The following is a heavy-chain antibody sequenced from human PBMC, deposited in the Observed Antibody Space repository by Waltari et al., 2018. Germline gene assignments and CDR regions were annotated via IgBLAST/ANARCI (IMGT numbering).Heavy chain of an antibody. Sequence: EVQLVESGGGLVQPGGSLRLSCAASGFTFSSYWMSWVRQAPGKGLEWVANIKQDGSEKYYVDSVKGRFTISRDNAKNSLYLQMYSLRAEDTAVYYCARDGGDGYNHYFDYWGQGTLVTVSS. D-gene: IGHD5-12*01. CDR2: IKQDGSEK. CDR3: ARDGGDGYNHYFDY. J-gene: IGHJ4*02. V-gene: IGHV3-7*01. CDR1: GFTFSSYW.